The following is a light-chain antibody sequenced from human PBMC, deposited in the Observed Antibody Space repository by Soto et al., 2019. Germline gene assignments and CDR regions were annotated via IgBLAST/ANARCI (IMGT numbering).Light chain of an antibody. CDR2: RAS. J-gene: IGKJ2*03. Sequence: DIHMTQSPSTLSASVGDRVVITCRASQNIDRWLAWYQQKPRKAPQLLIYRASFPESGVPPRFSGSGSGTEXXPTITXXQPVXXXXXXXXXXXIYPYSFARGTKLEI. V-gene: IGKV1-5*03. CDR1: QNIDRW. CDR3: XXXXIYPYS.